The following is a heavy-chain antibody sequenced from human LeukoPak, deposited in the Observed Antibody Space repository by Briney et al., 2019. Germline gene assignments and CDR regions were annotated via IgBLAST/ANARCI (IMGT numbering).Heavy chain of an antibody. Sequence: GGSLRLSCAASGFTFSSYEMTWVRQAPGKGLEWVAVISYDGSNKYYADSVKGRFTISRDNSKSTLYLQMNSLRAEDTAVYYCAKDRNNYYYGSGSIFDYWGQGTLVTVSS. CDR3: AKDRNNYYYGSGSIFDY. D-gene: IGHD3-10*01. CDR1: GFTFSSYE. V-gene: IGHV3-30*18. J-gene: IGHJ4*02. CDR2: ISYDGSNK.